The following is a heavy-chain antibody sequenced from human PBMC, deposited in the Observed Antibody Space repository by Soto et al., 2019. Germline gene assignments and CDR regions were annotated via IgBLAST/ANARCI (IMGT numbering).Heavy chain of an antibody. CDR3: ARGMGVATIPDFDY. CDR2: IYYSGST. D-gene: IGHD5-12*01. J-gene: IGHJ4*02. Sequence: KSSETLSLTCTVSGGSISSGGYYWSWIRQHPGKGLEWIGYIYYSGSTYYNPSLKSRVTISVDTSKNQFSLKLSSVTAADTAVYYCARGMGVATIPDFDYWGQGTLVTVSS. V-gene: IGHV4-31*03. CDR1: GGSISSGGYY.